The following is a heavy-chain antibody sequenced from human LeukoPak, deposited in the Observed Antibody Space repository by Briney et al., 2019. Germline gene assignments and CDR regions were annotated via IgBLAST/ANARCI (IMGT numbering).Heavy chain of an antibody. D-gene: IGHD3-9*01. V-gene: IGHV3-13*01. J-gene: IGHJ6*02. CDR3: ARARVLRYFDWPRIYYYYGMDV. Sequence: GGSLILSCAAYGFTFSSYDMHWVRQATGKGLEWVSAIGTAGDTYYPGSVKGRFTISRENSKNSLYLQMNSLRAEDTAVYYCARARVLRYFDWPRIYYYYGMDVWGQGTTVTVSS. CDR1: GFTFSSYD. CDR2: IGTAGDT.